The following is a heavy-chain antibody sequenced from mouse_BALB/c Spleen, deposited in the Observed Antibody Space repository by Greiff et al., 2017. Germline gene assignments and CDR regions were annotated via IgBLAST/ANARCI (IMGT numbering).Heavy chain of an antibody. CDR1: GYAFSSYW. V-gene: IGHV1-80*01. CDR2: IYPGDGDT. Sequence: VQLQQSGAELVRPGSSVKISCKASGYAFSSYWMNWVKQRPGQGLEWIGQIYPGDGDTNYNGKFKGKATLTADKSSSTAYMQLSSLTSEDSAVYFCARVYYYAMDYWGQGTSVTVSS. J-gene: IGHJ4*01. CDR3: ARVYYYAMDY.